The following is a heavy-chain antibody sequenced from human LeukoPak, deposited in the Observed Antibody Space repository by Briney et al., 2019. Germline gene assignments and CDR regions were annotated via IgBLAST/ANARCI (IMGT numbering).Heavy chain of an antibody. CDR1: GFTFSGHA. CDR2: ISGGDGST. D-gene: IGHD6-13*01. V-gene: IGHV3-23*01. J-gene: IGHJ4*02. CDR3: AKRYNSSPY. Sequence: GGSLRLSCAASGFTFSGHAMSWVRQAPGKGLEWVSAISGGDGSTYYADSVEGRFTISRDNSKNTLYLQMNSLRAEDTAVYYCAKRYNSSPYWGQGTLVTVSS.